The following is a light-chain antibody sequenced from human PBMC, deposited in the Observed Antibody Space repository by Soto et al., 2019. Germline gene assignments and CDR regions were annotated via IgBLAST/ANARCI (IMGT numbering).Light chain of an antibody. Sequence: EIVLTQSPCTLSLSPGERATLSCRASQSVTSTHLAWYQQKPGQAPRLLIYDASTRATGIPDRFSGSGSGTDFTLTISRLEPEDFAVYYCQQYGSSGTFGQGTKVDIK. J-gene: IGKJ1*01. CDR3: QQYGSSGT. CDR2: DAS. CDR1: QSVTSTH. V-gene: IGKV3-20*01.